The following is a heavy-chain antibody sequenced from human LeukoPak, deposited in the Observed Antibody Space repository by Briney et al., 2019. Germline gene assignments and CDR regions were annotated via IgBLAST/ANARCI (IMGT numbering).Heavy chain of an antibody. CDR2: SSSSGSYK. V-gene: IGHV3-21*06. D-gene: IGHD3-9*01. J-gene: IGHJ2*01. CDR3: ATGHYDILTGYYDWYFDL. CDR1: GITLSSYS. Sequence: GGSLRLSCAASGITLSSYSRNWVRQAPGTGLEWVASSSSSGSYKYYADSVKGRFTITRDNPKNSLFLQMNSLRAEDTAVYYCATGHYDILTGYYDWYFDLWGRGTLVAVSS.